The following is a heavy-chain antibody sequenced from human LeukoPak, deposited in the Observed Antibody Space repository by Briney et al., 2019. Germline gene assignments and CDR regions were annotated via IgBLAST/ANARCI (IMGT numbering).Heavy chain of an antibody. CDR2: ISSSGSTI. CDR1: GFTFSSYG. CDR3: AELGITMIGGV. D-gene: IGHD3-10*02. J-gene: IGHJ6*04. Sequence: PGGSLRLSCAASGFTFSSYGMHWVRQAPGKGLEWVSYISSSGSTIYYADPVKGRFTISRDNAKNSLYLQMNSLRAEDTAVYYCAELGITMIGGVWGKGTTVTISS. V-gene: IGHV3-48*04.